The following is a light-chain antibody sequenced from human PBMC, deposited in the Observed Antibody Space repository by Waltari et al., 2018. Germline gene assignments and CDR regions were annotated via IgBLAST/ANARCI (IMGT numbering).Light chain of an antibody. Sequence: DIVMTQSPDSLAVSLGARATINCKSSQALFYTSNNNNYLAWYQQKPGQPPKLLIHWASTRESGVPDRFSGSGSGTDFTLTISSLQAEDVAVYYCQQYYKSPLTFGQGTRLEIK. CDR2: WAS. CDR3: QQYYKSPLT. V-gene: IGKV4-1*01. J-gene: IGKJ5*01. CDR1: QALFYTSNNNNY.